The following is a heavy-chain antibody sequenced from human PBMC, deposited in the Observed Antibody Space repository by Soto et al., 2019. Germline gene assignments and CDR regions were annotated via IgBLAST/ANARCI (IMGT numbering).Heavy chain of an antibody. J-gene: IGHJ4*02. CDR2: TSADGTDK. V-gene: IGHV3-30*03. D-gene: IGHD6-6*01. CDR3: VRGTAIARQHFDC. CDR1: GFSFSSYG. Sequence: QVQLVESGGGVVQPRRSLRLSCAASGFSFSSYGMHWVRQTPGKGLEWVAVTSADGTDKYYADSVKGRFTISRDNSKNTLYLQMNSLGVEDTAVYYCVRGTAIARQHFDCWGQGTLVTVSS.